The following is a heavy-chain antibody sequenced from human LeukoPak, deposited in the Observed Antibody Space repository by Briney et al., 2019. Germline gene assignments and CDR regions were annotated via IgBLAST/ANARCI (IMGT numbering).Heavy chain of an antibody. CDR3: ARGVYEGHFDY. V-gene: IGHV4-61*01. CDR2: IYYSGST. Sequence: SETLSLTCTVSGGSISSSSYYWSWIRQPPGKGLEWIGYIYYSGSTNYNPSLKSRVTISVDTSKNQFSLKLSSVTAADTAVYYCARGVYEGHFDYWGQGTLVTVSS. J-gene: IGHJ4*02. D-gene: IGHD2-8*01. CDR1: GGSISSSSYY.